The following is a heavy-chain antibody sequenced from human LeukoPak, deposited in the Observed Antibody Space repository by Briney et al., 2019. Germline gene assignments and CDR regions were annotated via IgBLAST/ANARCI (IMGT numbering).Heavy chain of an antibody. V-gene: IGHV1-2*02. CDR1: GYTFTGYY. D-gene: IGHD4-17*01. J-gene: IGHJ4*02. Sequence: ASVKVSCKVSGYTFTGYYMHWVRQAPGQGLEWMGWINPNSGGTNYAQKFQGRVTMTRDTSISTAYMELSRLRSDDTAVYYCARVYGDYADFDYWGQGTLVTVSS. CDR2: INPNSGGT. CDR3: ARVYGDYADFDY.